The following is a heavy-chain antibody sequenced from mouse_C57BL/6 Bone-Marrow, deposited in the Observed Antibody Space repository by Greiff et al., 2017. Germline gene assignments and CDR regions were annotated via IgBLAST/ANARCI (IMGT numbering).Heavy chain of an antibody. CDR3: AGSDYNYDGDWFAY. Sequence: EVQLVESGGGLVKPGGSLKLSCAASGFTFSDYGMHWVRQAPEKGLEWVAYIRSGSSTIYYAVTVKGRFTISRDNAKNTLFLQMTSLRSEDTAMYYCAGSDYNYDGDWFAYWGQGTLVTVSA. CDR2: IRSGSSTI. CDR1: GFTFSDYG. J-gene: IGHJ3*01. V-gene: IGHV5-17*01. D-gene: IGHD2-12*01.